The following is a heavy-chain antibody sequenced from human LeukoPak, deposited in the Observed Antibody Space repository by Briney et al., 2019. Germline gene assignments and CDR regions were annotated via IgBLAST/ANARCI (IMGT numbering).Heavy chain of an antibody. CDR1: GFTFSSHW. CDR2: IKEDGHEK. CDR3: ASTTYQLLGYAFDI. Sequence: GGSLRLSCAGSGFTFSSHWMGRVRQAPGKGLEWLANIKEDGHEKYYVDSVQGRFTISRDNAKNSLFLQMDSLRAEDTAVYYCASTTYQLLGYAFDIWGQGTMVTVSS. V-gene: IGHV3-7*01. D-gene: IGHD2-2*01. J-gene: IGHJ3*02.